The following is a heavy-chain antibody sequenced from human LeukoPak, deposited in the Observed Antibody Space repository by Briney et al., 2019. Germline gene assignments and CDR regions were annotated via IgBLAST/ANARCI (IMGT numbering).Heavy chain of an antibody. CDR1: GYTFTSYY. Sequence: ASVKVSCKASGYTFTSYYMHWVRQAPGQGLEWMGIINPSGGSTSYAQKFQGRVTMTRDTSTSAVYMELSSLRSEDTAVYYCAAPSSIAARLPNYWGQGTLVTVSS. V-gene: IGHV1-46*01. D-gene: IGHD6-6*01. J-gene: IGHJ4*02. CDR2: INPSGGST. CDR3: AAPSSIAARLPNY.